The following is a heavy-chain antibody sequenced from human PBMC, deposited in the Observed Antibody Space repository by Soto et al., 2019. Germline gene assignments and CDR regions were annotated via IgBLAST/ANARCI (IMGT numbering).Heavy chain of an antibody. J-gene: IGHJ6*02. CDR2: INAGNGDT. D-gene: IGHD2-2*02. CDR3: ARGVVPSALLHDMDV. V-gene: IGHV1-3*01. Sequence: AASVKVSCKASGYTFSNYTMHWVRQAPGQRLEWMGWINAGNGDTKYSQKFQGRVTITGDTSASTAYMELSSLRSEDTAVYYCARGVVPSALLHDMDVWGQGTTVTVSS. CDR1: GYTFSNYT.